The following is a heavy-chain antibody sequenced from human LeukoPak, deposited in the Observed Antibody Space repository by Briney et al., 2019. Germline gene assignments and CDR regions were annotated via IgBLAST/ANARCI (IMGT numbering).Heavy chain of an antibody. CDR2: LYYSGST. CDR3: ARLSKGRYFDYIFDY. J-gene: IGHJ4*02. D-gene: IGHD3-9*01. Sequence: PSETLSLTCTVSGGSVSSTEFSWVWIRQPPGKDLQWVGNLYYSGSTSYHPSLNGRLTLSFDTSKIQFSLKMTSVTAADTSVYYCARLSKGRYFDYIFDYWGQGSLVTVSS. V-gene: IGHV4-39*01. CDR1: GGSVSSTEFS.